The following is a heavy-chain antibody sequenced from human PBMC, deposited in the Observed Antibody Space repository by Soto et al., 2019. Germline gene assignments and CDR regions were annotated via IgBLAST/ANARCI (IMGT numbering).Heavy chain of an antibody. CDR2: ISSSSSYT. CDR3: ARVSGGYCSSTSCYTDGMDV. Sequence: GGSLRLSCAASGFTVSSNYMSWISQAPGKGLEWVSYISSSSSYTNYADSVKGRFTISRDNAKNSLYLQMNSLRAEDTAVYYCARVSGGYCSSTSCYTDGMDVWGQGTTVTVSS. D-gene: IGHD2-2*02. J-gene: IGHJ6*02. V-gene: IGHV3-11*05. CDR1: GFTVSSNY.